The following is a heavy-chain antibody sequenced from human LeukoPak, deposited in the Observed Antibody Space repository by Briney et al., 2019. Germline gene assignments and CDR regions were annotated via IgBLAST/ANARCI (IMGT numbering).Heavy chain of an antibody. Sequence: ASVKVSCKAFGYTFTSYGISWVRQAPGQGLEWMGWIGAYNGNTNYAQKLQGRVTMTTDTSTSTAYMELRSLRSDDTAVYHCARAYTRSYGYDYWGQGTLVTVSS. V-gene: IGHV1-18*01. J-gene: IGHJ4*02. CDR1: GYTFTSYG. D-gene: IGHD5-18*01. CDR2: IGAYNGNT. CDR3: ARAYTRSYGYDY.